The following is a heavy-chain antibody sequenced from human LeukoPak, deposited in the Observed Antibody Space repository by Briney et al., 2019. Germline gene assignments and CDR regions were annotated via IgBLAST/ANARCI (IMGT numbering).Heavy chain of an antibody. CDR1: GFTFSSYA. J-gene: IGHJ4*02. V-gene: IGHV3-23*01. CDR3: AKVFQLRYFDCPSDS. D-gene: IGHD3-9*01. Sequence: GGSLRLSCAAAGFTFSSYAMSWVRQAPGKGLEWGSAISGSVGSTYYADSVKGRFTISRDNSKNTLYLQMNSLRAADTAVYYCAKVFQLRYFDCPSDSWGQGTLVTASS. CDR2: ISGSVGST.